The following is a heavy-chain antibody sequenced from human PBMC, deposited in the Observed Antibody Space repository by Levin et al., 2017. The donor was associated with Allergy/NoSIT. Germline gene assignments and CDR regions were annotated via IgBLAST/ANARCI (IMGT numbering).Heavy chain of an antibody. V-gene: IGHV4-61*02. D-gene: IGHD3-10*01. CDR2: IYSSGSA. CDR1: GGSISSGSYY. Sequence: RSPTLSLPCKVSGGSISSGSYYWSWIRQPAAKGLEWIGRIYSSGSANYNPSLKSRVTISVDTSKNQFSLKLSSVTAADTAVYYCARAEVGSEHWGQGTLVTVSS. J-gene: IGHJ4*02. CDR3: ARAEVGSEH.